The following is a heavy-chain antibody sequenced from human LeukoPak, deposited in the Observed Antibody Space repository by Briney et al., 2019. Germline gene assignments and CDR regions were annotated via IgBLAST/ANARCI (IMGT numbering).Heavy chain of an antibody. CDR1: GFTFSSYG. J-gene: IGHJ4*02. CDR3: AKAEDSIAAPS. CDR2: ISYDGSNK. Sequence: GRSLRLSCAASGFTFSSYGMHWVRQAPGKGLEWVAVISYDGSNKYYADSVKGRFTISRDNSKNTLYLQMNSLRAEDTAVYYCAKAEDSIAAPSWGQGTLVTVSS. D-gene: IGHD6-25*01. V-gene: IGHV3-30*18.